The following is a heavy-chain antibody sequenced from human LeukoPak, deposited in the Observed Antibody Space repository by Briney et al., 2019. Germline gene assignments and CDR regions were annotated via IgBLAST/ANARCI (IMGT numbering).Heavy chain of an antibody. CDR3: ARTLDYDFWSGYD. J-gene: IGHJ4*02. Sequence: SETLSLTCAVYGGSFSAYYWSWIRQPPGKGLEWIGEINHSGSTNYNPSLKSRVTISVDTSENQFSLKLSSVTAADTAVYYCARTLDYDFWSGYDWGQGTLVTVSS. D-gene: IGHD3-3*01. CDR1: GGSFSAYY. CDR2: INHSGST. V-gene: IGHV4-34*01.